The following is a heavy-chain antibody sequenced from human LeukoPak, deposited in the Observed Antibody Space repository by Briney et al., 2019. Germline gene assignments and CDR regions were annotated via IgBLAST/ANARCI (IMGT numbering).Heavy chain of an antibody. CDR2: IYYSGST. Sequence: SEALSLTCTVSGGSISRYYCSWIRQPPGKGLEWIGYIYYSGSTNYNPSLKSRVTISVDTSKNQFLLKLSSVTAADTAVYYCARWGRSSFDYWGQGTLVTVSS. D-gene: IGHD2-2*01. J-gene: IGHJ4*02. CDR3: ARWGRSSFDY. V-gene: IGHV4-59*01. CDR1: GGSISRYY.